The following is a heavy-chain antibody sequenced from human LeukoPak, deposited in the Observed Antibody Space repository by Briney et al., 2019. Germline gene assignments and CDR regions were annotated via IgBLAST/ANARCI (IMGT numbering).Heavy chain of an antibody. J-gene: IGHJ4*02. Sequence: GGSLRLSCAASGFTFSSYAMSWVRQAPGKGLEWVSAISGSGGSTYYADSVKGRFTISRDNSKNALYLQMNSLRAEDTAVYYCAKVGHNSWDFDYWGQGTLVTVSS. CDR1: GFTFSSYA. CDR2: ISGSGGST. V-gene: IGHV3-23*01. CDR3: AKVGHNSWDFDY. D-gene: IGHD2-15*01.